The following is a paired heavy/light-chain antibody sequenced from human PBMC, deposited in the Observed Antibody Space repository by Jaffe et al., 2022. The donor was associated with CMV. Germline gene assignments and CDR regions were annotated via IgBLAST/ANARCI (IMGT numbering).Light chain of an antibody. Sequence: DIQMTQSPSTLSASVGDRVTITCRASQSISSWLAWYQQKPGKAPKLLIYKASSLESGVPSRFSGSGSGTEFTLTISSLQPDDFATYYCQQYNSLWTFGQGTKVEIK. CDR3: QQYNSLWT. V-gene: IGKV1-5*03. J-gene: IGKJ1*01. CDR2: KAS. CDR1: QSISSW.
Heavy chain of an antibody. Sequence: EVQLVESGGGLVQPGGSLRLSCAASGFTFSSYAMSWVRQAPGKGLEWVSAISGSGGSTYYADSVKGRFTISRDNSKNTLYLQMNSLRAEDTAVYYCANLARNCSGGSCYSFDYYYYYMDVWGKGTTVTVSS. D-gene: IGHD2-15*01. V-gene: IGHV3-23*04. CDR2: ISGSGGST. CDR3: ANLARNCSGGSCYSFDYYYYYMDV. CDR1: GFTFSSYA. J-gene: IGHJ6*03.